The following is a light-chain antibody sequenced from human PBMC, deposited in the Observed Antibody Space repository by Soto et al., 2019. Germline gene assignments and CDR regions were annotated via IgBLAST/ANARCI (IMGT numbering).Light chain of an antibody. CDR3: SSFSSSDSLVV. V-gene: IGLV2-14*01. CDR1: TSDIGSFNY. CDR2: EVT. Sequence: QSVLTQPASVSGSPGQSITISCAGSTSDIGSFNYVAWYQQHPGKAPKLIISEVTNRPSGVSNRFSGSKSGNTASLTISGLQAEDGADYYCSSFSSSDSLVVFGGGTKVTVL. J-gene: IGLJ2*01.